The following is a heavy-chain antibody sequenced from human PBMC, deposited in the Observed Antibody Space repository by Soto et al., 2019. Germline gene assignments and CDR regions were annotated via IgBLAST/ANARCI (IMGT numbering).Heavy chain of an antibody. CDR3: ARDLQRGYSYGYGAFDI. Sequence: ETLSLTCTVSCGSVSSGSYYWSWMRQPPGKGLEWIGYIYYSGSTNYNPSLKSRVTISVDTSKNQFSLKLSSVTAADTAVYYCARDLQRGYSYGYGAFDIWGQGTMVTVSS. J-gene: IGHJ3*02. D-gene: IGHD5-18*01. CDR1: CGSVSSGSYY. CDR2: IYYSGST. V-gene: IGHV4-61*01.